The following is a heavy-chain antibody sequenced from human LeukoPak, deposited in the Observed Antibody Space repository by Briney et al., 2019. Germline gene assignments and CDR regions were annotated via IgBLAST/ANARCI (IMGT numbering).Heavy chain of an antibody. D-gene: IGHD3-10*01. Sequence: SETRSLTCTVSGGSITSDYWTWIRQPAGKVLEWIGRIYTIGRTNYNPSLKSRVSMSVDTSKNQFSLKLSSVTAADTAVYFCARSASYYRGSGSFYYFDCWGQGTLVTVSS. CDR3: ARSASYYRGSGSFYYFDC. CDR2: IYTIGRT. CDR1: GGSITSDY. V-gene: IGHV4-4*07. J-gene: IGHJ4*02.